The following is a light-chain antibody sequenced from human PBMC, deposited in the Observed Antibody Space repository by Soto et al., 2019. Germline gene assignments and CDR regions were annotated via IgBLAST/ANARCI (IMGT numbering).Light chain of an antibody. V-gene: IGLV1-36*01. CDR3: AAWDDSLNGWV. Sequence: QAVVTQPPSVSEAPRQRVTISCSGSSSNIGNHAVNWFQQLPGKAPKLLIYYDDMLPSGVSDRFSGSKSGTSASLAISGLQSEDEADYYCAAWDDSLNGWVFGGGTKVTVL. CDR1: SSNIGNHA. CDR2: YDD. J-gene: IGLJ3*02.